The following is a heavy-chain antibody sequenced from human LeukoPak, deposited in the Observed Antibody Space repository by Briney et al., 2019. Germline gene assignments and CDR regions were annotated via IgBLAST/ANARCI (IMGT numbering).Heavy chain of an antibody. J-gene: IGHJ4*02. V-gene: IGHV3-7*01. CDR1: GFTFSTYW. CDR2: IKQDGSQK. Sequence: GGSLRLSCAASGFTFSTYWMSWVRQAPGKGLEWLANIKQDGSQKYYVDSVKGRFTISRDNAKNSLYLQMNSLRAEDTAVYYCARDLTGFDYWGQGTLVTVSS. D-gene: IGHD7-27*01. CDR3: ARDLTGFDY.